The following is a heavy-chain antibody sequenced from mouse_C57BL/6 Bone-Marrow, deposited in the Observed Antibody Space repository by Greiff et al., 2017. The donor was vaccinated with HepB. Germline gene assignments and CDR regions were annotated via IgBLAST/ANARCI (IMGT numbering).Heavy chain of an antibody. D-gene: IGHD1-1*01. J-gene: IGHJ3*01. CDR3: AKKGYYGSERFAY. CDR2: IWRGGST. CDR1: GFSLTSYG. Sequence: QVQLQQSGPGLVQPSQRLSITCTVSGFSLTSYGVHWVRQSPGKGLEWLGVIWRGGSTDYNAAFMSRLSITKDNSKSQVFFKMNSLQADDTAIYYCAKKGYYGSERFAYWGQGTLVTVSA. V-gene: IGHV2-5*01.